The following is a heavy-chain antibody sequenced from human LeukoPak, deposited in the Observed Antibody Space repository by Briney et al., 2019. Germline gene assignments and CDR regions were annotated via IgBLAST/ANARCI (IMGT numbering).Heavy chain of an antibody. CDR3: AKDKGSGYPIYYFDY. CDR1: GFTFDDYA. J-gene: IGHJ4*02. V-gene: IGHV3-9*01. CDR2: ISWNSGSI. D-gene: IGHD3-22*01. Sequence: GGSLRLSCAASGFTFDDYAMRWVRQAPGKGLEWVSGISWNSGSIGYADSVKGRFTISRDNAKNSLYLQMNSLRAEDTALYYCAKDKGSGYPIYYFDYWGQGTLVTVSS.